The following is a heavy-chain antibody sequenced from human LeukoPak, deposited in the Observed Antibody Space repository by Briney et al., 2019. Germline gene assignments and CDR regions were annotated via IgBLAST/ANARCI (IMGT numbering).Heavy chain of an antibody. CDR1: GGSISSGGYY. Sequence: SQTLSLTCTVSGGSISSGGYYWSWIRQHPGKGLEWIGYIYYSGSTYYNPSLKSRVTISVDTSKNQFSLKLSSVTAADTAVYYCARDRDSPRLAYYYYYGMDVWGQGTTVTVSS. CDR2: IYYSGST. V-gene: IGHV4-31*03. J-gene: IGHJ6*02. D-gene: IGHD4-11*01. CDR3: ARDRDSPRLAYYYYYGMDV.